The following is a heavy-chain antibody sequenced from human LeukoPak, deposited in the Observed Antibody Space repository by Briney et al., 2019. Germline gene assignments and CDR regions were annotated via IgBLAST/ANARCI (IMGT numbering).Heavy chain of an antibody. J-gene: IGHJ3*02. D-gene: IGHD2-8*01. CDR1: GFIFDDYA. Sequence: GGSLRLSCAASGFIFDDYAMHWVRQAPGKGLEWVSGISWNSGSIGYADSVKGRFTISRDNAKNSLYLQMNSLRTEDTAVYYCARVQGHPPNGLDIWGQGTMVTVSS. V-gene: IGHV3-9*01. CDR2: ISWNSGSI. CDR3: ARVQGHPPNGLDI.